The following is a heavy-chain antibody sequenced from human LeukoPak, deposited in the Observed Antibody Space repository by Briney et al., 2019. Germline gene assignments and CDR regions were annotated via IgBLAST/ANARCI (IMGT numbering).Heavy chain of an antibody. J-gene: IGHJ4*02. D-gene: IGHD2-15*01. CDR3: AKGYASAIPYYLDY. Sequence: GGSLRLSCAASGFTFTNYAMSWVRQAPGKGLEWVSGINDDGGSTYYADSVKGRFTISRDNSKNTLYLQMNSLRAEDTAIYYCAKGYASAIPYYLDYWGQGTLVTVSS. V-gene: IGHV3-23*01. CDR2: INDDGGST. CDR1: GFTFTNYA.